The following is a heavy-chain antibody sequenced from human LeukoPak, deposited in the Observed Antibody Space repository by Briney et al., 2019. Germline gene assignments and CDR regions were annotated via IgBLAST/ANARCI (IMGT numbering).Heavy chain of an antibody. CDR3: ARTYYYGSGSYPMGTGPIDY. Sequence: ASVKVSCKASGYTFTGYYMHWVRQAPGQGLEWMGWINAGNGNTKYSQKFQGRVTITRDTSASTAYMELSSLRSEDTAVYYCARTYYYGSGSYPMGTGPIDYWGQGTLVTVSS. CDR1: GYTFTGYY. V-gene: IGHV1-3*01. CDR2: INAGNGNT. J-gene: IGHJ4*02. D-gene: IGHD3-10*01.